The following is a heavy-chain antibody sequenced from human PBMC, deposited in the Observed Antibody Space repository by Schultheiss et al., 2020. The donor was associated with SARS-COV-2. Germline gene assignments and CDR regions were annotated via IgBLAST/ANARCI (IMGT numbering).Heavy chain of an antibody. V-gene: IGHV3-30*18. D-gene: IGHD5-12*01. Sequence: GGSLRLSCAASGFTFSSYGMHWVRQAPGKGLEWVAVISYDGSNKYYANAVKGRFTISRDNSKNTLYLQMNSLRAEVTAVYYCAKDRGEGYSGYGYYGMDVWGQGTTVTVSS. CDR3: AKDRGEGYSGYGYYGMDV. CDR1: GFTFSSYG. CDR2: ISYDGSNK. J-gene: IGHJ6*02.